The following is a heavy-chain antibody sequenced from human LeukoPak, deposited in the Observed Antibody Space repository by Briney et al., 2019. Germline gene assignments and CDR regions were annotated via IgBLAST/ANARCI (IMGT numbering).Heavy chain of an antibody. V-gene: IGHV1-2*02. CDR3: ARDLGDGGYNTFDY. Sequence: HGASVKVSCKASGYTLTGYYMHWVRQAPGQGLEWMGWINPNSGGTNYAQKFQGRVTMTRDTSISTAYMELSRLRSDDTAVYYCARDLGDGGYNTFDYWGQGTLVTVSS. CDR1: GYTLTGYY. CDR2: INPNSGGT. J-gene: IGHJ4*02. D-gene: IGHD5-24*01.